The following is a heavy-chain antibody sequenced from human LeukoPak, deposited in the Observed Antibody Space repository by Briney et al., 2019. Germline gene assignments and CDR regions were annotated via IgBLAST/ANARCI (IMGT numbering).Heavy chain of an antibody. CDR3: ASRTTVTTRGRPPYYYYYYMDV. CDR2: IIPIFGTA. V-gene: IGHV1-69*13. CDR1: GGTFSSYA. D-gene: IGHD4-17*01. J-gene: IGHJ6*03. Sequence: SVKVSCKASGGTFSSYAISWVRQAPGQGLEWMGGIIPIFGTANYAQKFQGRVTITADESTSTAYMELSSLRSEDTAVYYCASRTTVTTRGRPPYYYYYYMDVWGKGTTVTISS.